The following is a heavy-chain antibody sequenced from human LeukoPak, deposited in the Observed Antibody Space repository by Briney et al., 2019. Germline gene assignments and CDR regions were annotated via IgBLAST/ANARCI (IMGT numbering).Heavy chain of an antibody. D-gene: IGHD3-22*01. J-gene: IGHJ4*02. CDR2: ISAYNGNT. Sequence: GASVKVSCMTSGYTFTTYGISWVRQPPGQGLEWMGWISAYNGNTNYAQKLQGRVTMTTDASTSTAYMELRSLRSDDTAVYYCARDRGNYDSSDPLDYWGQGTLVTVSS. CDR3: ARDRGNYDSSDPLDY. V-gene: IGHV1-18*01. CDR1: GYTFTTYG.